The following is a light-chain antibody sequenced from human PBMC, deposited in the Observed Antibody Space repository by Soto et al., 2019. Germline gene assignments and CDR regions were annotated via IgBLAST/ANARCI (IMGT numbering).Light chain of an antibody. CDR2: RNN. Sequence: QSVLTQPPSASGTPGQRVTISCSGSISNIGSNYVYWYQQLPGTAPKLLIYRNNQRPSGVPDRFSGSKSGTSASLAISGLRSEDEADYYCAAWDDSLRGWVYGGGTKATVL. CDR1: ISNIGSNY. CDR3: AAWDDSLRGWV. V-gene: IGLV1-47*01. J-gene: IGLJ3*02.